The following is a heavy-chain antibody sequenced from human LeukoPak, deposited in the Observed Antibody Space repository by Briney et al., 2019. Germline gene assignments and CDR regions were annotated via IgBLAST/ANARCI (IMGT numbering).Heavy chain of an antibody. V-gene: IGHV1-8*01. Sequence: ASAKVSCKASGYTFANYDINWVRQATGQGLEWMGWMNPNSGNTGYAQKFQGRVTMTRNTSINTAYMELSSLRSEDTAVYYCARGQSSGWFDFDYWGQGTLVTVSS. CDR3: ARGQSSGWFDFDY. J-gene: IGHJ4*02. D-gene: IGHD6-19*01. CDR1: GYTFANYD. CDR2: MNPNSGNT.